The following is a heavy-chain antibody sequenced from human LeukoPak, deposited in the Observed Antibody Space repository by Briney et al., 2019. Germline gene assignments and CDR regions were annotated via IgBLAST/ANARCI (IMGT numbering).Heavy chain of an antibody. J-gene: IGHJ4*02. V-gene: IGHV3-11*01. CDR1: GISFSGYF. Sequence: GGSLRLSCAASGISFSGYFMSWIRQAPGKGLEWVAYLSNGGSSIYYAASVKGRFTISRDNANNSLFLQMNSLRVDDTALYYCTREPNDYGDNGRHYWGQGTLVTVSS. CDR3: TREPNDYGDNGRHY. CDR2: LSNGGSSI. D-gene: IGHD4-17*01.